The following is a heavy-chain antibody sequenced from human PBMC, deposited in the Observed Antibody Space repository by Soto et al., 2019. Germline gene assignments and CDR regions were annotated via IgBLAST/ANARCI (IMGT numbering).Heavy chain of an antibody. J-gene: IGHJ6*02. CDR3: ASSPRVPNYDFWSGS. V-gene: IGHV4-31*03. CDR2: IFYSGST. D-gene: IGHD3-3*01. CDR1: GGSISSGDYY. Sequence: PSETLSLTCTVTGGSISSGDYYWSWSRQHPGKGLEWIGYIFYSGSTKYSPSLKSRITISIDTSKNQFSLKLSSVTAADTAVYYCASSPRVPNYDFWSGSWGQETTVTVSS.